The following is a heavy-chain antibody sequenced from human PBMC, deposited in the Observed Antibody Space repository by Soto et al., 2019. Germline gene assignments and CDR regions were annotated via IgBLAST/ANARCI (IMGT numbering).Heavy chain of an antibody. CDR1: GYMFTSYA. CDR3: ARDRWNDPDAFDI. CDR2: INAGYGNT. D-gene: IGHD1-1*01. V-gene: IGHV1-3*01. J-gene: IGHJ3*02. Sequence: QAQLVQSGAEVKKPGASVKVSCKASGYMFTSYAMHWVRQAPGRRLEWMGWINAGYGNTKFSQNFQGRVTINRDPSASTVYMEVSSLRSEDTAVYYCARDRWNDPDAFDIWGQGTMVTVSS.